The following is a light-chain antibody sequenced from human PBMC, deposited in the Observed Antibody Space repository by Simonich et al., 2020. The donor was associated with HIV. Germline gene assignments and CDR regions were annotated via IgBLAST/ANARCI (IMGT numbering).Light chain of an antibody. CDR2: WAS. J-gene: IGKJ1*01. Sequence: DIVMTQSPDSLAVSLGERATINCKSSQSVLYSSNNKNYLAWYQQKPGQPPKLLIYWASTRESGVPDRISGSGSGTDFTLTISSLQTEDFAVYYCQQYNNWPPWTFGQGTKVEIK. CDR3: QQYNNWPPWT. CDR1: QSVLYSSNNKNY. V-gene: IGKV4-1*01.